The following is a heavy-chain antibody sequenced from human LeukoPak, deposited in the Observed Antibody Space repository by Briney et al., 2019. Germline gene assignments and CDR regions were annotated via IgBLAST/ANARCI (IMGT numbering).Heavy chain of an antibody. V-gene: IGHV4-39*01. D-gene: IGHD2-2*01. J-gene: IGHJ4*02. CDR3: ARMKGVVVIPTARPTFYFDY. CDR1: GGSISSSSYY. CDR2: IYYSGST. Sequence: SETLSLTCTVSGGSISSSSYYWGWIRQPPGKGLEWIVSIYYSGSTYYNQSLKSRVTISIDTSKNQFSLKLTSATAADTAMYYCARMKGVVVIPTARPTFYFDYWGQGILVTVSS.